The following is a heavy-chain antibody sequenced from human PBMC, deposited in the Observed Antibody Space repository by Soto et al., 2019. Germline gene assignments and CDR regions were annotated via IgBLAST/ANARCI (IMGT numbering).Heavy chain of an antibody. Sequence: ASETLSLTCAVYGGSFSGYYWSWIRQPPGKGLEWIGEINHSGSTNYNPSLKGRVTISVDTSKNQFSLKLSSVTAADTAVYYGVRGRRRSYCSGGSCHTTNWLDSWGQGSLVTVPS. J-gene: IGHJ5*01. V-gene: IGHV4-34*01. CDR3: VRGRRRSYCSGGSCHTTNWLDS. CDR2: INHSGST. D-gene: IGHD2-15*01. CDR1: GGSFSGYY.